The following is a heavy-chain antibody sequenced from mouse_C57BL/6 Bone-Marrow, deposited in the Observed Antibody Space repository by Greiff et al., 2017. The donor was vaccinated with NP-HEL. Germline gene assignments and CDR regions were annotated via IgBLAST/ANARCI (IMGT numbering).Heavy chain of an antibody. CDR2: IYPGSGNT. J-gene: IGHJ3*01. CDR1: GYTFTDYY. D-gene: IGHD2-3*01. V-gene: IGHV1-76*01. Sequence: QVHVKQSGAELVRPGASVKLSCKASGYTFTDYYINWVKQRPGQGLEWIARIYPGSGNTYYNEKFKGKATLTAEKSSSTAYMQLSSLTSEDSAVYFCARDGYYVAWFAYWGQGTLVTVSA. CDR3: ARDGYYVAWFAY.